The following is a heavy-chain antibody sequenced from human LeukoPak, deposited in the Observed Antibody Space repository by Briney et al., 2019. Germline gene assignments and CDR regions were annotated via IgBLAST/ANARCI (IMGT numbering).Heavy chain of an antibody. CDR1: GFTFSSYW. D-gene: IGHD3-10*01. J-gene: IGHJ4*02. V-gene: IGHV3-30*02. Sequence: PGGSLRLSCAASGFTFSSYWMSWVRQAPGKGLEWVAFIQYDGANKYYADSVKGRFTISRDNSKNTLYLQMNSLRAEDTAVYYCAKDRTPFAIGSGSYPFDYWGQGTLVTVSS. CDR3: AKDRTPFAIGSGSYPFDY. CDR2: IQYDGANK.